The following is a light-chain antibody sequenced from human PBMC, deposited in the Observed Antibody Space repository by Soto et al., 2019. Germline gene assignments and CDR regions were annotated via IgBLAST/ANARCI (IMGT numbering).Light chain of an antibody. Sequence: IQLTQSPSSLSASMGDRVTITCRASQGIINYLAWYQQKPGKAPKLLIYGASNLQSGVPSRFSGSGSGTEFTLTISSLQPDDFATYYCQHYNSYSEAFGQGTKVDIK. CDR2: GAS. CDR3: QHYNSYSEA. J-gene: IGKJ1*01. CDR1: QGIINY. V-gene: IGKV1-9*01.